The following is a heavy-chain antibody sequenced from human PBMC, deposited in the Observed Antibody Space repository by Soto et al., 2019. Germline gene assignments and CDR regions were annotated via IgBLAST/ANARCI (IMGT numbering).Heavy chain of an antibody. Sequence: QVQLQESGPGLVKPSETLSLTCTVSGGSISSYYWSWIRQPPGKGLEWIGNIYYSGSTNYNPSLKSRVTLSLDTSKKHFSLKLSSVTAADTAIYYCARDRAPSHYLGLDYWGQGTLVTVAS. V-gene: IGHV4-59*01. D-gene: IGHD4-4*01. CDR2: IYYSGST. CDR1: GGSISSYY. CDR3: ARDRAPSHYLGLDY. J-gene: IGHJ4*02.